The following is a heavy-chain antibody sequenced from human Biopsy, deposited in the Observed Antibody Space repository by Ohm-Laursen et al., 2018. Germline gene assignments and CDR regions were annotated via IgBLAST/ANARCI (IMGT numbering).Heavy chain of an antibody. D-gene: IGHD5-12*01. Sequence: SLRLSCAASGFTFSSNAMSWVRQAPGKGLEWVSGISGRTSGTYYADSVKGRSTISRDNSKNTLYLQMSSLRAEDTALYYCAKCTTYSGDGIDYWGQGTLVTVSS. CDR2: ISGRTSGT. V-gene: IGHV3-23*01. CDR1: GFTFSSNA. J-gene: IGHJ4*02. CDR3: AKCTTYSGDGIDY.